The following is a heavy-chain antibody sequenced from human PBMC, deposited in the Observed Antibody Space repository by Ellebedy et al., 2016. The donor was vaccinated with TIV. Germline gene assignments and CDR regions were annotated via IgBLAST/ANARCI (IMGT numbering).Heavy chain of an antibody. D-gene: IGHD6-13*01. Sequence: GESLKISCAASGFTFSSYSMNWVRQAPGKGLEWVASISTSSSDIYYADSVKGRFTISRDNGKNSMYLQLNSLRAEDTAVYYCARARYSNTPFDYWGQGTLVTVSS. J-gene: IGHJ4*02. CDR2: ISTSSSDI. CDR1: GFTFSSYS. V-gene: IGHV3-21*01. CDR3: ARARYSNTPFDY.